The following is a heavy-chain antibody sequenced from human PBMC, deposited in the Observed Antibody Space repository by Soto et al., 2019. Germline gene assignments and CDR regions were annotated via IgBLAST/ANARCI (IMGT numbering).Heavy chain of an antibody. CDR2: IYYSGST. CDR3: ARRDYDILTGYEPYYFDY. D-gene: IGHD3-9*01. CDR1: GGSISSSSYY. Sequence: SETLSLTCTVSGGSISSSSYYWGWIRQPPGKGLEWIGSIYYSGSTYYNPSLKSRVTISVDTSKNQFSLKLSSVTAADTAVYYCARRDYDILTGYEPYYFDYWGQGTLVTVSS. V-gene: IGHV4-39*01. J-gene: IGHJ4*02.